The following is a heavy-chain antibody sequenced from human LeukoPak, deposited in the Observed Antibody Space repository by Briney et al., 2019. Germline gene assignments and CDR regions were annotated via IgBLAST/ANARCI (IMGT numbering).Heavy chain of an antibody. J-gene: IGHJ4*02. CDR1: GFTFSSYA. V-gene: IGHV3-23*01. CDR3: AKPHIAAGVYYLDY. Sequence: GGSLRLSCAASGFTFSSYAMSWVRQAPGKGLEWVSAISGSGGSTYYADSVKGRFTISRDNSKNTLYLQMNSLRAEDTAVYYCAKPHIAAGVYYLDYWDQGTLVTVSS. CDR2: ISGSGGST. D-gene: IGHD6-13*01.